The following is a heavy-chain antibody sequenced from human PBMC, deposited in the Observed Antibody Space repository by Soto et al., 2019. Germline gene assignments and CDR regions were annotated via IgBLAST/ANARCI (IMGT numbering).Heavy chain of an antibody. CDR3: AKEGGLSGSYYISSSYYFDY. CDR2: ISYDGSNT. CDR1: GFTISSYG. J-gene: IGHJ4*02. Sequence: QVQLVESRGGVVQPGRSLRLSCAASGFTISSYGMHWVRQAPGKGLEWVAIISYDGSNTYYADSVKGRFTISRDNSKNTLYLQMNSLRAEDTSVYYCAKEGGLSGSYYISSSYYFDYWGQGTLVTVSS. V-gene: IGHV3-30*18. D-gene: IGHD1-26*01.